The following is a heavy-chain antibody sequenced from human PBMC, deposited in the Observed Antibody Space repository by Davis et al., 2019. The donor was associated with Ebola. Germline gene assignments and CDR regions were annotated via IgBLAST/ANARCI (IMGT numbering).Heavy chain of an antibody. V-gene: IGHV3-21*01. CDR1: GFTFSSYS. CDR3: ARDRYYDILTGYYSPQPFDY. D-gene: IGHD3-9*01. J-gene: IGHJ4*02. Sequence: GSLRLSCAASGFTFSSYSMNWVRQAPGKGLEWVSSISSSSSYIYYADSVKGRFTISRDNAKNSLYLQMNSLRAEDTAVYYCARDRYYDILTGYYSPQPFDYWGQGTLVTVSS. CDR2: ISSSSSYI.